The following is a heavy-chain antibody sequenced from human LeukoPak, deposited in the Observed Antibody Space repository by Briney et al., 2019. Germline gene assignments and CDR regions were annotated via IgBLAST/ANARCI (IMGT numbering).Heavy chain of an antibody. CDR1: GFTFSNYY. V-gene: IGHV3-11*01. CDR3: ARMKGAAAATFEY. Sequence: GGSLRLSCTASGFTFSNYYMSWIRHAPGKGLEWVSDIGRSETPMNYADPVKGRFTISRDNAKNSLYLHMTSLRGEDTALYYCARMKGAAAATFEYWGQGSLVTVSP. CDR2: IGRSETPM. J-gene: IGHJ4*02. D-gene: IGHD6-13*01.